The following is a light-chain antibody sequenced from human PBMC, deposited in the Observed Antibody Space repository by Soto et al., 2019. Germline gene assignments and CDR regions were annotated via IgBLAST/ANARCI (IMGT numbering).Light chain of an antibody. Sequence: EIVLTQSPGTLSLSPGERATLSFRSSQSVSSSYLAWYQQKPGQAPRLLIYGASSRATGIPDKFSGSGSGTDFTLTISSLEPEDLGVYYCLHRMNWPLTFGQGTRLEIK. CDR1: QSVSSSY. CDR2: GAS. J-gene: IGKJ5*01. V-gene: IGKV3D-20*02. CDR3: LHRMNWPLT.